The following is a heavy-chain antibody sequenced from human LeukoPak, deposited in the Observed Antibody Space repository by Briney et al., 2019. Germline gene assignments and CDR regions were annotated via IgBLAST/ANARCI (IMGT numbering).Heavy chain of an antibody. J-gene: IGHJ4*02. CDR3: AREYKQWLVTSHFDY. D-gene: IGHD6-19*01. V-gene: IGHV1-2*02. Sequence: ASVKVSCKASGYTFTGYYMHWVRQAPGQGLEWMGWINPNSGGTNYAQKFQGRVTMTRDTSISTAYMELSRLRSDDTAVYYCAREYKQWLVTSHFDYWGQGTLVTVSS. CDR2: INPNSGGT. CDR1: GYTFTGYY.